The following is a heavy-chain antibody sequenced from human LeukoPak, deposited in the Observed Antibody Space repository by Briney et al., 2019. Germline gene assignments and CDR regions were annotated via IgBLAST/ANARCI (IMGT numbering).Heavy chain of an antibody. CDR3: ARSIIVGATYWFDP. Sequence: ASVKVSCKASGYTFTSYDINWVRQATGQGLEWMGWMNPNSGNTGYAQKFQGRVTITRNTSISTAYMELSSLRSEDTAVYYCARSIIVGATYWFDPWGQGTLVTVSS. D-gene: IGHD1-26*01. CDR2: MNPNSGNT. CDR1: GYTFTSYD. J-gene: IGHJ5*02. V-gene: IGHV1-8*03.